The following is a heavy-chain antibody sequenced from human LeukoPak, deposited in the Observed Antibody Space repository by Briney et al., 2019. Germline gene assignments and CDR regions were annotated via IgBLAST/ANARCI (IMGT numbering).Heavy chain of an antibody. CDR1: GFTFDDYG. V-gene: IGHV3-20*04. Sequence: GGSLRLSWAASGFTFDDYGMSWVRQAPGRGLEWVSGINWNGGSTGYADSVKGRFTISRDNAKNSLYLQMNSLRAEDTALYYCARLYSSSFYDAFDIWGQGTMVTVSS. CDR3: ARLYSSSFYDAFDI. D-gene: IGHD6-13*01. CDR2: INWNGGST. J-gene: IGHJ3*02.